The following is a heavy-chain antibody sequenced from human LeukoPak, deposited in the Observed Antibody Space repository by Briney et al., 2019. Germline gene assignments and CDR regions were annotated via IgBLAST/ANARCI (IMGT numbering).Heavy chain of an antibody. D-gene: IGHD1-20*01. J-gene: IGHJ4*02. CDR3: ARQRYNWNDYDY. Sequence: SETLSLTCAVYGGSFSGYYWSWIRQPPGKGLEWIGEINHSGSTNYNPSLKSRVTISVDTSKNQFSLKLSSVTAADTAVYYCARQRYNWNDYDYWGQGTLVTVSS. V-gene: IGHV4-34*01. CDR2: INHSGST. CDR1: GGSFSGYY.